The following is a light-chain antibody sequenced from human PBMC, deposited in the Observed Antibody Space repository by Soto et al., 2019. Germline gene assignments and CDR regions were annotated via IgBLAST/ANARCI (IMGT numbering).Light chain of an antibody. V-gene: IGKV2-30*01. Sequence: DVVLTQSPLSLPVTLGQPASISCRSSQGLVYSDGNTYLNWFQQRPVQSPRRLIFTVSNRDSGVTDRFRGSGLGTDVTLKSSRVEAEDVGVYDCMQGTHLPLTFGQGTRLEI. CDR2: TVS. CDR3: MQGTHLPLT. J-gene: IGKJ5*01. CDR1: QGLVYSDGNTY.